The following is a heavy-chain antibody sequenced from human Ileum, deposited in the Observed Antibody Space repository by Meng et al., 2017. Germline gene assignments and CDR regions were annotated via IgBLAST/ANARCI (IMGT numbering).Heavy chain of an antibody. D-gene: IGHD6-13*01. CDR2: ISAYNGNT. V-gene: IGHV1-18*01. J-gene: IGHJ6*02. CDR3: ARSRGSYGMDV. CDR1: GYTFTSYV. Sequence: ASALIFCKASGYTFTSYVISWVRQAPGQGLEWMGWISAYNGNTNYAQKLQCRVTMTTDTSTSTAYMELRSLRSDDTAVYYCARSRGSYGMDVWGQGTTVTVSS.